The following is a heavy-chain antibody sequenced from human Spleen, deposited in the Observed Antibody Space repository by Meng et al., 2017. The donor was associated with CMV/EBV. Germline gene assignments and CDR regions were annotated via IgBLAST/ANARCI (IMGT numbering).Heavy chain of an antibody. CDR1: GFTFSNYA. CDR2: ISDDGGRT. J-gene: IGHJ4*02. D-gene: IGHD1-26*01. V-gene: IGHV3-64*02. Sequence: ASGFTFSNYAMHWVRPAPGRGLECVSTISDDGGRTYYADSVKGRFPISRDNSKNTLYLQMGSLRAEDMAVYYCARGRGGATTRYFDYWGQGTLVTVSS. CDR3: ARGRGGATTRYFDY.